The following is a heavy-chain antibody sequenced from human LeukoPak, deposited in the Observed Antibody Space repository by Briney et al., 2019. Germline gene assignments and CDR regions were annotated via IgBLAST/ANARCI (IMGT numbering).Heavy chain of an antibody. CDR3: ARAEYYYDSSGYSYYFDY. CDR1: GYTFTSYG. D-gene: IGHD3-22*01. CDR2: INAGNGNT. V-gene: IGHV1-3*03. J-gene: IGHJ4*02. Sequence: GASVKVSCRASGYTFTSYGISWVRQAPGQRLEWMGWINAGNGNTKYSQEFQGRVTITRDTSASTAYMELSSLRSEDMAVYYCARAEYYYDSSGYSYYFDYWGQGTLVTVSS.